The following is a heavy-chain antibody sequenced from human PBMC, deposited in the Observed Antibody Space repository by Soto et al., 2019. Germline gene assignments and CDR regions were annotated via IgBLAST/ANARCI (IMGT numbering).Heavy chain of an antibody. J-gene: IGHJ6*02. D-gene: IGHD3-10*01. CDR2: VSPIWGS. CDR1: GDSISSYY. CDR3: ARQGFGALQGLVDI. Sequence: QVLLQESGPGLVKPSETLSLSCTVSGDSISSYYWGWIRQPPGKEMEWIGYVSPIWGSAYNPSLQSRVAISLDTSKSQFSLELTSVPATATAVYYCARQGFGALQGLVDIWGQGTTVTVSS. V-gene: IGHV4-59*08.